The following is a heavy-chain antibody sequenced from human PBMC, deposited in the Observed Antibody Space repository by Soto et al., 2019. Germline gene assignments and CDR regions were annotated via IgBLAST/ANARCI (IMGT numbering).Heavy chain of an antibody. CDR1: GFTFSSYA. D-gene: IGHD6-13*01. Sequence: GGSLRLSCAASGFTFSSYAMHWVRQAPGKGLEWVAVISYDGSNKYYADSVKGRFTISRDNSKNTLYLQMNSLRAEDTAVYYCARIAAAGTNFDYWGQGTLVTVSS. J-gene: IGHJ4*02. CDR2: ISYDGSNK. V-gene: IGHV3-30-3*01. CDR3: ARIAAAGTNFDY.